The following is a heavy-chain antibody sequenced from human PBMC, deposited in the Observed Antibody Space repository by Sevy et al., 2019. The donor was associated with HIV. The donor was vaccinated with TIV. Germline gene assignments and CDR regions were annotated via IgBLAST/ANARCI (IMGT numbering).Heavy chain of an antibody. CDR2: ISSSSSYI. D-gene: IGHD6-13*01. CDR1: GFTFSSYS. Sequence: GGSLRLSCAASGFTFSSYSMNWVRQAPGKGLEWVSSISSSSSYIYYADSVKGRFIISRDNAKNSLYLQMNSLRAEDTAVYYCARVPGYSSTNYFDYWGQGTLVTVSS. V-gene: IGHV3-21*01. J-gene: IGHJ4*02. CDR3: ARVPGYSSTNYFDY.